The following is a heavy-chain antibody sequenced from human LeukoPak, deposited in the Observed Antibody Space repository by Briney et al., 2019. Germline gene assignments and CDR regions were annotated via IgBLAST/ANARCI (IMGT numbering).Heavy chain of an antibody. CDR2: ISGSGNYI. V-gene: IGHV3-21*01. Sequence: PWGSLRLSCAASGFTFSSYNMNWVRQAPGKGLEWVSTISGSGNYIFYADSVKGRFTISRDNAKNSLYLQMNSLRAEDTAVYYCARGQKQLWLHKDYWGQGTLVTVSS. CDR3: ARGQKQLWLHKDY. D-gene: IGHD5-18*01. J-gene: IGHJ4*02. CDR1: GFTFSSYN.